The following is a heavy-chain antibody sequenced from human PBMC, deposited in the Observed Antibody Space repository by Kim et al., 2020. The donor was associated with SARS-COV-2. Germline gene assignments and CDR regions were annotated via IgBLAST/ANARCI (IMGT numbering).Heavy chain of an antibody. J-gene: IGHJ4*02. Sequence: SETLSLTCAVYGGSFSGYYWSWIRQPPGKGLEWIGEINHSGSTNYNPSLKSRVTISVDTSKNQFSLKLSSVTAADTAVYYCAREQQLVRSGFDYWGQGTLVTVSS. CDR3: AREQQLVRSGFDY. D-gene: IGHD6-13*01. V-gene: IGHV4-34*01. CDR1: GGSFSGYY. CDR2: INHSGST.